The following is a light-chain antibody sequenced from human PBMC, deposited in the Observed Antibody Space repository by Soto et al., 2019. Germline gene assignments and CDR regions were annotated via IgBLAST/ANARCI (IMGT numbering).Light chain of an antibody. CDR2: DVS. V-gene: IGLV2-14*01. J-gene: IGLJ2*01. CDR1: SSDVGGYNY. CDR3: SSYTSSRTLE. Sequence: QSALTQPASVSGSPGQSITISCTGTSSDVGGYNYVSWYQQHPGKAPKFMIYDVSNRPSGVSNRFSGSKSGNTASLTISGLQAEDEANYYCSSYTSSRTLEFGGRTKLTVL.